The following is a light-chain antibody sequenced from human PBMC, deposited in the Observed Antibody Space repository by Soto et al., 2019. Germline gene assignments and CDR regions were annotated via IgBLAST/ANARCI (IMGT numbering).Light chain of an antibody. V-gene: IGKV3-20*01. Sequence: DIGLTQSPASLSLSPGDRATLSCRASQSVSSSYLAWYQQKPGQAPRLLIYGASNRATGIPDRFSGSGSGTDFTLTISRLEPEDFAVYYCQQYGSSGTFGQGTKVDIK. CDR1: QSVSSSY. J-gene: IGKJ1*01. CDR3: QQYGSSGT. CDR2: GAS.